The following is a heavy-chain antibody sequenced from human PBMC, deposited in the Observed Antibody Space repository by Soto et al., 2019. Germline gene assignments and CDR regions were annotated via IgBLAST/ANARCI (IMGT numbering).Heavy chain of an antibody. CDR2: IIPLLNIP. V-gene: IGHV1-69*08. Sequence: QVQLVQSGAEVKKPGSSVKVSCKASGGTFSRNTISWVRQAPGQGLEWMGRIIPLLNIPNYAQNFQGRVMMTADRSTTTVYMEVSSLKSEDTAVYYCARDRGLVSAVGGKMVNHYGLDAWGQGTTVTVSS. CDR1: GGTFSRNT. CDR3: ARDRGLVSAVGGKMVNHYGLDA. D-gene: IGHD3-10*01. J-gene: IGHJ6*02.